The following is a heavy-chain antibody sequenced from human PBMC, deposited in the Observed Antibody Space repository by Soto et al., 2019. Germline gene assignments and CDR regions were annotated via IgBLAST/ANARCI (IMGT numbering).Heavy chain of an antibody. CDR1: GGSISSGGYY. D-gene: IGHD2-2*01. CDR3: ARDSLSPPQNYCSSTSCHITGAFDI. V-gene: IGHV4-31*03. Sequence: SETLSLTCTVSGGSISSGGYYWSWIRQHPGKGLEWIGYIYYSGSTYYSPSLKSRVTISVDTSKNQFSLKLSSVTAADTAVYYCARDSLSPPQNYCSSTSCHITGAFDIWGQGTMVTVSS. J-gene: IGHJ3*02. CDR2: IYYSGST.